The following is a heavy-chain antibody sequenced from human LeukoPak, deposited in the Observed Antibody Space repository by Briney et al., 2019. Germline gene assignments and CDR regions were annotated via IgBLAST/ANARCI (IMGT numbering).Heavy chain of an antibody. V-gene: IGHV3-23*01. J-gene: IGHJ6*02. Sequence: GGSLRLSCAASGFTFNNYAMNWVRQAPGKGLEWVSSISSGGETTYYADSAKGRFTISRDNSQNTLYLQMNSLRAEDTAVYYCAKDHRPYSGYDYVYYYYGMDVWGQGTTVTVSS. CDR2: ISSGGETT. CDR3: AKDHRPYSGYDYVYYYYGMDV. CDR1: GFTFNNYA. D-gene: IGHD5-12*01.